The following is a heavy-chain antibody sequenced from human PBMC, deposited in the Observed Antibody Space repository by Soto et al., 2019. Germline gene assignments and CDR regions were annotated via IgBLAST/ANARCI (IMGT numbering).Heavy chain of an antibody. CDR2: IYWDDDK. D-gene: IGHD2-15*01. Sequence: QITLKESGHTLVKPTQTLTLTCTFSGFSLSTSGVGVGWIRQPPGKALEWLALIYWDDDKRYSPSLKSRLTITKDTSNNQVVLTMTNMDPVDTSTYYCAHRPSYCSGGSCYSGFDYWGQGTLVTVAS. J-gene: IGHJ4*02. CDR1: GFSLSTSGVG. V-gene: IGHV2-5*02. CDR3: AHRPSYCSGGSCYSGFDY.